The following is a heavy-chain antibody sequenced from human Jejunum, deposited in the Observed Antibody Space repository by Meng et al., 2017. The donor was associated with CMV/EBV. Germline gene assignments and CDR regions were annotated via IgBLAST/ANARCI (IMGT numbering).Heavy chain of an antibody. J-gene: IGHJ4*02. CDR3: ARTEAPGGYGFYYEDY. CDR1: GFTISGQY. D-gene: IGHD3-22*01. V-gene: IGHV3-53*01. CDR2: IYSAGST. Sequence: GQLVQSGGGLIQPGGSLRLSCAASGFTISGQYMYWVRQAPGKGLEFISLIYSAGSTFYADSVKGRFIISRDISKDTLYLQMNSLRVDDTAVYYCARTEAPGGYGFYYEDYWGQGSLVTVSS.